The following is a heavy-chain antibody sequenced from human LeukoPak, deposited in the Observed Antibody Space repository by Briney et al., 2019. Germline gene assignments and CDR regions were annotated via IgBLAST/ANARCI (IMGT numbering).Heavy chain of an antibody. CDR3: ARDAIVVVPAAMWYYYYYMDV. CDR1: GFTFSSYE. Sequence: GGSLRLSCAASGFTFSSYEMNWVRQAPGKGLEWVANIKQDGSEKYYVDSVKGRFTISRDNAKNSLYLQMNSLRAEDTAVYYCARDAIVVVPAAMWYYYYYMDVWGKGTTVTVSS. D-gene: IGHD2-2*01. CDR2: IKQDGSEK. V-gene: IGHV3-7*01. J-gene: IGHJ6*03.